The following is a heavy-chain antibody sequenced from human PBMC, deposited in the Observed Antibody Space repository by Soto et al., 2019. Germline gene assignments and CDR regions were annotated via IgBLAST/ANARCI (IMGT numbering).Heavy chain of an antibody. CDR1: GFTFSNAW. Sequence: EVQLVESGGGLVKPGGSLRLSCAASGFTFSNAWMNWVRQAPGKGLEWVGRIKSKTDGGTTDYAAPVKGRFTISRDDSKNTLYLQMNSLKTEDTAVYYCTTTPRYSSGWYGGKGRFWGQGTLVTVSS. J-gene: IGHJ4*02. CDR2: IKSKTDGGTT. V-gene: IGHV3-15*07. D-gene: IGHD6-19*01. CDR3: TTTPRYSSGWYGGKGRF.